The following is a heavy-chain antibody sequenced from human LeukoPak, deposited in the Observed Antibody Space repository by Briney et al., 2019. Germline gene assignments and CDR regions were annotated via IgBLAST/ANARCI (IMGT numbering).Heavy chain of an antibody. J-gene: IGHJ3*02. CDR3: ARVHAAMIVVDNGAFDI. D-gene: IGHD3-22*01. CDR2: ISAYNGNT. CDR1: GYTFTSYG. Sequence: GASVKVSCKASGYTFTSYGISWVRQAPGQGLEWMGWISAYNGNTNYAQKLQGRVTMTTDTSTSTAYMELRSLRSDDTAVYYCARVHAAMIVVDNGAFDIWGQGTMVTVSS. V-gene: IGHV1-18*01.